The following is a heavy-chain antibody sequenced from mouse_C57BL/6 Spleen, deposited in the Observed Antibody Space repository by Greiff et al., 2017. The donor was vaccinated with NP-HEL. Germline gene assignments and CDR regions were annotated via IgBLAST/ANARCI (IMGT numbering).Heavy chain of an antibody. CDR2: INPNNGGT. CDR3: ERVDYYGSGFAY. D-gene: IGHD1-1*01. J-gene: IGHJ3*01. V-gene: IGHV1-18*01. CDR1: GYTFTDYY. Sequence: EVQLQQSGPELVKPGASVKIPCKASGYTFTDYYMDWVKQSHGKSLEWIGDINPNNGGTIYNQKFKGKATLTVDKSSSTAYMELRSLTSEDTAVYYCERVDYYGSGFAYWGQGTLVTVSA.